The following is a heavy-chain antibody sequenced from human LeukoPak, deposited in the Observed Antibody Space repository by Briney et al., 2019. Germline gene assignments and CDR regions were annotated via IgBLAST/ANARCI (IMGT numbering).Heavy chain of an antibody. CDR3: ARDAIPTFSGYYYYYYMDV. CDR1: GYSISSGYY. J-gene: IGHJ6*03. D-gene: IGHD2/OR15-2a*01. CDR2: IYTSGST. Sequence: SETLSLTCAVSGYSISSGYYWGWIRQPAGKGLEWIGRIYTSGSTNYNPSLKSRVTMSVDTSKNQFSLKLSSVTAADTAVYYCARDAIPTFSGYYYYYYMDVWGKGTTVTVSS. V-gene: IGHV4-4*07.